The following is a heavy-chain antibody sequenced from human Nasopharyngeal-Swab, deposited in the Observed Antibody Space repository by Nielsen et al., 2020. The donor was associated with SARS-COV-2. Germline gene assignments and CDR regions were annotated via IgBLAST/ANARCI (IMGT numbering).Heavy chain of an antibody. CDR3: ARGYQGQLAPAYYYYGMDV. D-gene: IGHD5-18*01. CDR1: GGSISSYY. J-gene: IGHJ6*02. Sequence: SETLSLTCTVSGGSISSYYWSWIRQPAGKGLEWIGRIYTSGSTNYNPSLKSRVTMSVDTSKNQFSLKLSSVTAADTAVYYCARGYQGQLAPAYYYYGMDVWGQGTTVTVSS. CDR2: IYTSGST. V-gene: IGHV4-4*07.